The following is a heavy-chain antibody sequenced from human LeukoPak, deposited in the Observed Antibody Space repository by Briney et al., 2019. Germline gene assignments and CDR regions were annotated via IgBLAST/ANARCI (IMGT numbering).Heavy chain of an antibody. CDR2: IYYSGST. CDR3: AARYYYDSSGRFDY. J-gene: IGHJ4*02. CDR1: GGSISSSSSY. V-gene: IGHV4-39*01. Sequence: SETLSLTCTVSGGSISSSSSYWGWIRQPPGKGLEWIGSIYYSGSTYYNPSLKSRVTISVDTSKNQFSLKLSSVTAADTAVYYCAARYYYDSSGRFDYWGQGILVTVSS. D-gene: IGHD3-22*01.